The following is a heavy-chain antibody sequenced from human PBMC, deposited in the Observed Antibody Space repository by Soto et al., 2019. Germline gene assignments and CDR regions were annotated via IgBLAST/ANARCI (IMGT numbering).Heavy chain of an antibody. D-gene: IGHD3-10*01. CDR2: INGGNGIT. CDR1: GYTFSSHA. CDR3: ARATYHSGGVPSNAMDV. Sequence: QVHLVQSGAEVKKPGASVKVSCKAFGYTFSSHAIHWVRQAPGQRPEWMGWINGGNGITRYAQNFQDRVTLTRDTYARTTDMELSSLKSEDTAVYYXARATYHSGGVPSNAMDVWGQGTTVTVSS. J-gene: IGHJ6*02. V-gene: IGHV1-3*01.